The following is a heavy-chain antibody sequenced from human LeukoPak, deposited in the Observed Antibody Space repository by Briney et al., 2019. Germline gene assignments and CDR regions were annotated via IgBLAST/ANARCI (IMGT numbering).Heavy chain of an antibody. CDR3: ARVVVRGVIIQLGLQDFDY. V-gene: IGHV1-18*01. D-gene: IGHD3-10*01. J-gene: IGHJ4*02. Sequence: GASVKVSCTASGYTFTSYGISWVRQAPGQGLEWMGWISAYNGNTNYAQKLQGRVTMTTDTSTSTAYMELRSLRSDDTAVYYCARVVVRGVIIQLGLQDFDYWGQGTLVTVAS. CDR1: GYTFTSYG. CDR2: ISAYNGNT.